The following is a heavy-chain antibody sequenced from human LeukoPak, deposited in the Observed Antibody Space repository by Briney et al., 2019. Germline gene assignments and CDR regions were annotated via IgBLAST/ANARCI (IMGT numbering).Heavy chain of an antibody. CDR3: AKDMITFGGALYYFDY. D-gene: IGHD3-16*01. J-gene: IGHJ4*02. CDR1: GFTFSIYG. V-gene: IGHV3-30*18. CDR2: ISYDGSNK. Sequence: GGSLRLSCAPSGFTFSIYGMHCVREAPGEGVEWVAVISYDGSNKYYADSVKGRFTISRDNSKNTLYLKMNSLRAEDTAVYYCAKDMITFGGALYYFDYWGQGNLVTVSS.